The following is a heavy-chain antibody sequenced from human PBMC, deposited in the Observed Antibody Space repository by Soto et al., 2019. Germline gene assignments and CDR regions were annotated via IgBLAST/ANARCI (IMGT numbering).Heavy chain of an antibody. J-gene: IGHJ4*02. Sequence: GASVKVSCKASGYTFIDYYIHWVRQAPGQGLEWMGIINPTGYTSTLAQKFQGRLTVTSDASTNTVYMELGSLTSEDTAMYFWARDLHGAFTTMSHWGGGTLVAVSS. CDR1: GYTFIDYY. CDR3: ARDLHGAFTTMSH. D-gene: IGHD5-18*01. CDR2: INPTGYTS. V-gene: IGHV1-46*01.